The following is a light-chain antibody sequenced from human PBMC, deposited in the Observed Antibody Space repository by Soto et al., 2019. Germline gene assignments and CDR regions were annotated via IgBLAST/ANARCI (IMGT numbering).Light chain of an antibody. J-gene: IGLJ1*01. CDR2: EVS. CDR1: SSDVGGYNY. Sequence: QSVLTQPPSASGSPGQSVTISCAGTSSDVGGYNYVSWYQQYPGKVPKLMIYEVSKRPSGVPDRFSGSKSGNTAFLTVSGLQAEDEADYYCLSYADTAYVFGTGTKLTVL. CDR3: LSYADTAYV. V-gene: IGLV2-8*01.